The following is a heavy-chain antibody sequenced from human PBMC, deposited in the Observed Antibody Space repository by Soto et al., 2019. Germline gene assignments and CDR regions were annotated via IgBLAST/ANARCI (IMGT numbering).Heavy chain of an antibody. CDR1: GHTFINHG. CDR2: ISTYNGNT. D-gene: IGHD6-19*01. Sequence: QVQLVQSGAEVKKPGASVKVSCKASGHTFINHGISWVRQAPGQGLEWMGWISTYNGNTNYAQKFQGRVTMTTDTYTSTAYMELRSLRSDDTAVYYCARDPGYSSGWYCDYWGQGTLVTVSS. CDR3: ARDPGYSSGWYCDY. J-gene: IGHJ4*02. V-gene: IGHV1-18*01.